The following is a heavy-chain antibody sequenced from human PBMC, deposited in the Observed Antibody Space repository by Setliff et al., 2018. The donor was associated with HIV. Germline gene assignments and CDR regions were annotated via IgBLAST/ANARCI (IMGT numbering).Heavy chain of an antibody. V-gene: IGHV3-21*01. Sequence: ETLSLTCAVYGGSFTAYHWSWIRQPPGRGLEWVSSITVGRATYIYYADSVKGRITISRDNSKNTLYLQMNSLRAEDTALYYCARDVSDSGWSGAFDIWGQGIMVTVSS. CDR2: ITVGRATYI. J-gene: IGHJ3*02. CDR1: GGSFTAYH. D-gene: IGHD6-19*01. CDR3: ARDVSDSGWSGAFDI.